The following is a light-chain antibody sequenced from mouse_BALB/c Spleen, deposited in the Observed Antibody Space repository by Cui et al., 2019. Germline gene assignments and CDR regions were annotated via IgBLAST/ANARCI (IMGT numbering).Light chain of an antibody. J-gene: IGKJ2*01. Sequence: DIQMTQSPASLSVSAGETVTITRRASVNIYSNLAWYQQKQGKSPQLLVYAATNIADGVPSRFSGSGSGTQYSLKINSLQSEDFGSYYCQHFWGTPYTFGGGTKLEIK. CDR1: VNIYSN. CDR2: AAT. CDR3: QHFWGTPYT. V-gene: IGKV12-46*01.